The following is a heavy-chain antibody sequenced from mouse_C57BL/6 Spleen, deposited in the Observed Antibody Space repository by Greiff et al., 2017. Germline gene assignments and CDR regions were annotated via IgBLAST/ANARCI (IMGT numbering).Heavy chain of an antibody. CDR2: IDPDTCGT. V-gene: IGHV1-15*01. CDR1: GYTFTDYE. CDR3: TTWRWLLRGYFGV. D-gene: IGHD2-3*01. Sequence: QVQLKESGAELVRPGASVTLSCKASGYTFTDYEMNWVKQTPGNGLEWIGAIDPDTCGTDYKQKFKGQAILTADKSSSTAYMEHRSLTSEDFAVSYCTTWRWLLRGYFGVWGTGTTLTVSS. J-gene: IGHJ1*03.